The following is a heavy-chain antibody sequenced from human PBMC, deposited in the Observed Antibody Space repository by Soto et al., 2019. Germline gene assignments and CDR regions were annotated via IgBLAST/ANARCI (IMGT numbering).Heavy chain of an antibody. D-gene: IGHD6-19*01. Sequence: TSETLSLTCTVSGGSISSSSYYWGWIRQPPGKGLEWIGSIYYSGSTYYNPSLKSRVTISVDTSKNQFSLKLSSVTAADTAVYYCARRVGQWLVLGYFDYWGQGTLVTVSS. V-gene: IGHV4-39*01. J-gene: IGHJ4*02. CDR1: GGSISSSSYY. CDR3: ARRVGQWLVLGYFDY. CDR2: IYYSGST.